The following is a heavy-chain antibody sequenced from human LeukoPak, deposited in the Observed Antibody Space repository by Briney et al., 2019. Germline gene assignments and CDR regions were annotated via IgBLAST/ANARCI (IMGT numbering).Heavy chain of an antibody. CDR3: ARTTVTTVYYYYYMDV. D-gene: IGHD4-11*01. CDR1: GGSLSSYY. V-gene: IGHV4-59*01. Sequence: SETLSLTCTVSGGSLSSYYWSWIRQPPGKGLEWIGYIYYSGSTNYNPSLKSRVTISVDTSKNQFSLKLSSVTAADTAVYYCARTTVTTVYYYYYMDVWGKGTTVTVSS. CDR2: IYYSGST. J-gene: IGHJ6*03.